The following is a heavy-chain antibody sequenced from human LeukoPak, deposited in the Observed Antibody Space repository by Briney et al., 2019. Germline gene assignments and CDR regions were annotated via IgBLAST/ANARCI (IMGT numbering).Heavy chain of an antibody. CDR2: ISGSGGST. V-gene: IGHV3-23*01. D-gene: IGHD6-19*01. CDR3: AKVLEGRGWHLGYYYMDV. J-gene: IGHJ6*03. Sequence: GGTLRLSCAASGFTFSSYGMSWVRQAPGKGLEWVSAISGSGGSTYYADSVKGRFTISRDNSKNTLYLQMNSLRAEDTAVYYCAKVLEGRGWHLGYYYMDVWGKVTTVTISS. CDR1: GFTFSSYG.